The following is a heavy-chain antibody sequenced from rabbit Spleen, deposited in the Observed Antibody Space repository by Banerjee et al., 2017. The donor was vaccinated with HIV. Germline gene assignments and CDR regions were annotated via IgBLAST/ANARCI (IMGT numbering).Heavy chain of an antibody. Sequence: VESGGGLVQPGASLTLTCTASGVSFSFSSYMCWVRQAPGKGLEWIACIDTGSSDFTYFATWAKGRFTISKTSSTTVTLQVTRLTAADTATYFCARDTSTSFSSYGMDLWGPGTLVTVS. CDR3: ARDTSTSFSSYGMDL. D-gene: IGHD1-1*01. CDR2: IDTGSSDFT. J-gene: IGHJ6*01. V-gene: IGHV1S40*01. CDR1: GVSFSFSSY.